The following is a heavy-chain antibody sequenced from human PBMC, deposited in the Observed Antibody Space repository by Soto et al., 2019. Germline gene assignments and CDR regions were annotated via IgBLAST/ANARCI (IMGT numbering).Heavy chain of an antibody. Sequence: GGSLRLSCAASGLTVSSNYMSWVRQAPGKGLEWVSVIYSGGSTYYADSVKGRFTISRDNSKNTLYLQMNSLRAEDTAVYYCASPVYYFDAFDIWGQGTMVTVSS. J-gene: IGHJ3*02. CDR1: GLTVSSNY. V-gene: IGHV3-66*01. D-gene: IGHD3-22*01. CDR3: ASPVYYFDAFDI. CDR2: IYSGGST.